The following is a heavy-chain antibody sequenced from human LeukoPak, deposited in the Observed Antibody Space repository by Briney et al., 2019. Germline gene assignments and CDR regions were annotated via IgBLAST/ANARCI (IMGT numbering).Heavy chain of an antibody. D-gene: IGHD6-19*01. CDR2: ITALSSYI. Sequence: GGSLRLSCAASGFTFSHYTMNWVRQAPGKGLEWVSSITALSSYIYYADSVKGRFTISRDNATNSLYLQMTSLRAEDTAVYYCARVGGTGWYHDDYWGQGTLVTVSS. J-gene: IGHJ4*02. CDR3: ARVGGTGWYHDDY. CDR1: GFTFSHYT. V-gene: IGHV3-21*01.